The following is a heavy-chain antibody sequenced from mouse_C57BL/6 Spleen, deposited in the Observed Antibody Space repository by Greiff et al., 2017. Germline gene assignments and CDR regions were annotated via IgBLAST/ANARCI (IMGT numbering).Heavy chain of an antibody. CDR2: ISSGGDYI. J-gene: IGHJ3*01. V-gene: IGHV5-9-1*02. D-gene: IGHD2-2*01. CDR3: TREDGYGAWFAY. CDR1: GFTFCSYA. Sequence: EVQRVESGEGLVKPGGSLKLSCAASGFTFCSYAMSWVRQTPEKRLEWVAYISSGGDYIYYADTVKGRFTISRDNARNTLYLQMSSLKSEDTAMYYCTREDGYGAWFAYWGQGTLVTVSA.